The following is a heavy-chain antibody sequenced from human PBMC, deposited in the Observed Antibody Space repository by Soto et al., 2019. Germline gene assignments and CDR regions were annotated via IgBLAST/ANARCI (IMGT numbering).Heavy chain of an antibody. CDR1: GFTFSSYW. CDR2: IKQDGSEK. V-gene: IGHV3-7*03. Sequence: GGSLRLSCAASGFTFSSYWMSWVRQAPGKGLEWVANIKQDGSEKYYVDSVKGRFTISRDNAKNSLYLQMNSLRAEDTAVYYCARDTALNTWEDPTRCFDYWGQGTLVTVSS. CDR3: ARDTALNTWEDPTRCFDY. D-gene: IGHD1-26*01. J-gene: IGHJ4*02.